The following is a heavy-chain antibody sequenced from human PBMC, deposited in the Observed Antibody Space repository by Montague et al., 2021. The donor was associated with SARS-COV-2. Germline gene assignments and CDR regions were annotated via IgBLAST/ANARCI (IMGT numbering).Heavy chain of an antibody. Sequence: CAISGDSVSINSAAWNWNRQSPSRGLEWLGRTYYRSKWYNDYALSVKSRITINPDTSKNQFSLQLSSVTAADTAVYYCARGGYSSSFFGSHNWFDPWGQGTLVTVSS. CDR2: TYYRSKWYN. J-gene: IGHJ5*02. V-gene: IGHV6-1*01. CDR1: GDSVSINSAA. CDR3: ARGGYSSSFFGSHNWFDP. D-gene: IGHD6-13*01.